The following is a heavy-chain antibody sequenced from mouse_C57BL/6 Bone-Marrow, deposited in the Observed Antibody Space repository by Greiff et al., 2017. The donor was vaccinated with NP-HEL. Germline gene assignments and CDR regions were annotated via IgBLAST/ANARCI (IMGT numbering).Heavy chain of an antibody. CDR2: INPSSGYT. Sequence: QVQLKESGAELARPGASVKMSCKASGYTFTSYTMHWVQQRPGQGLEWIGYINPSSGYTKYNQKFKDKATLTADKSSSTAYMQLSSLTSEDSAVYYCARLTAIYYLYYFDYWGQGTTLTVSS. V-gene: IGHV1-4*01. CDR1: GYTFTSYT. CDR3: ARLTAIYYLYYFDY. J-gene: IGHJ2*01. D-gene: IGHD2-1*01.